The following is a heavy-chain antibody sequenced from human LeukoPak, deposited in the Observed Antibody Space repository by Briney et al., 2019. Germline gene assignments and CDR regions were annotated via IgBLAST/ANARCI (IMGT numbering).Heavy chain of an antibody. D-gene: IGHD4-17*01. J-gene: IGHJ4*02. Sequence: SQTLSHTSPTPDDTFSSHYWTWIRQPPGRGLAWIGYISYIGTTNYNPSLKSRVTMSVDTSKNQFSLKLSSVTAADTAVYYCAGTVTTLRYFDYWRQGTLVTVSS. CDR1: DDTFSSHY. CDR3: AGTVTTLRYFDY. CDR2: ISYIGTT. V-gene: IGHV4-59*11.